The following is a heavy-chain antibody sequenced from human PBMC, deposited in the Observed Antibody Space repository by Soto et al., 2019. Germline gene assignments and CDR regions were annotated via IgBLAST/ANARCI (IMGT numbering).Heavy chain of an antibody. D-gene: IGHD4-17*01. CDR3: ARDLYGDYDFDY. Sequence: GGSLRLSCAAFGFTVSRNYMCGVHQAPEKGLEWVSVIYSSGSTSYADSVKGRITISRDNFKNTLYLQMNSLRAEDTAMYYCARDLYGDYDFDYWGQGTLVTVSS. V-gene: IGHV3-53*01. CDR2: IYSSGST. J-gene: IGHJ4*02. CDR1: GFTVSRNY.